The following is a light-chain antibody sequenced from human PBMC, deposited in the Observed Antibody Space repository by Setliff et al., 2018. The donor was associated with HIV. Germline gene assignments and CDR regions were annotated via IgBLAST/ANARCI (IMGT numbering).Light chain of an antibody. Sequence: AIQLTQSPSSLPASVRDRVTITCRASQGITSALAWYQQKPGKSPKLLIHDASTLENGVPSRFSGSGSGTDFTLTITNLQPEDFATYYCQQFNSYPYTFGQGTKVDIK. CDR3: QQFNSYPYT. V-gene: IGKV1-13*02. CDR1: QGITSA. CDR2: DAS. J-gene: IGKJ2*01.